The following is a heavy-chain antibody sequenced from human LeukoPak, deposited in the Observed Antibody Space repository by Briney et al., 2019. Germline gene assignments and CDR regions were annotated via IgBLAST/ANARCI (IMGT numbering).Heavy chain of an antibody. J-gene: IGHJ5*02. V-gene: IGHV3-30*18. D-gene: IGHD3-9*01. Sequence: PGGSLRLSCAASGFTFSSYGMHWVRQAPGKGLEWVALISYDGSNKYYADSVKGRFTISRDNSKNTLYLQMNSLRAEDTALYYCAKLHHFDWLLVSNWFDPWGQGTLVTVSS. CDR1: GFTFSSYG. CDR2: ISYDGSNK. CDR3: AKLHHFDWLLVSNWFDP.